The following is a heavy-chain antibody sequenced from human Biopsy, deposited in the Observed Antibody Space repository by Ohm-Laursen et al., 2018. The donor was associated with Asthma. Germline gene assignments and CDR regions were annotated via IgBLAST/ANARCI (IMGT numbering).Heavy chain of an antibody. J-gene: IGHJ4*02. Sequence: TQTLTLTCTFSGFSLSTSGGGVGWIRQPPGKALEWLARIDWEEDKFYSTSLRTRLTISKGSSEDQVVLTMTNMGPVDTATYYCTRHNDYWGPGILVTVSS. CDR1: GFSLSTSGGG. CDR3: TRHNDY. V-gene: IGHV2-70*04. CDR2: IDWEEDK. D-gene: IGHD1-14*01.